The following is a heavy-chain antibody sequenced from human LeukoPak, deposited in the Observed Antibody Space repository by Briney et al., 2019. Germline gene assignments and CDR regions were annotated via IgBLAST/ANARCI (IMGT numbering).Heavy chain of an antibody. CDR3: ARHVQPKNDAFDI. J-gene: IGHJ3*02. Sequence: SETPSLTCTVSGGSISSYYWSWIRQPPGKGLEWIGYIYTSGSTNYNPSLKSRVTISVDTSKNQFSLKLSSVTAADTAVYYCARHVQPKNDAFDIWGQGTMVTVSS. CDR2: IYTSGST. V-gene: IGHV4-4*09. CDR1: GGSISSYY.